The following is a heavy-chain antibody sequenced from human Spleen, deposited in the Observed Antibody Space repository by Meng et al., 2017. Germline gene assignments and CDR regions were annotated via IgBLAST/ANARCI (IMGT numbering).Heavy chain of an antibody. CDR1: GYTFTGYY. D-gene: IGHD3-16*02. Sequence: ASVKVSCKASGYTFTGYYIHWVRQAPGQGLEWMGRINPSRGDTHFAQKFEGRVTMTRDTSMSTAYMELSRLRSDDTAVYYCAREIDPYNDYVWGSYRYYFDYWGQGTLVTVSS. J-gene: IGHJ4*02. CDR3: AREIDPYNDYVWGSYRYYFDY. V-gene: IGHV1-2*06. CDR2: INPSRGDT.